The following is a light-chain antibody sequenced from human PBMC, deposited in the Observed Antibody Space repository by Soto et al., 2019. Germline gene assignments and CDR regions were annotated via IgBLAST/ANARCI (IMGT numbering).Light chain of an antibody. CDR2: SAS. Sequence: DIQMTQSPSSLSASVGDRVTITCRASQGIGNSLAWYQQKPGTVPKLLIYSASTLHSGVPSRFSGSGSGTDFTLTISSLQPEDVATYYCQKYNSVPATFGQGTRLEMK. CDR3: QKYNSVPAT. J-gene: IGKJ5*01. V-gene: IGKV1-27*01. CDR1: QGIGNS.